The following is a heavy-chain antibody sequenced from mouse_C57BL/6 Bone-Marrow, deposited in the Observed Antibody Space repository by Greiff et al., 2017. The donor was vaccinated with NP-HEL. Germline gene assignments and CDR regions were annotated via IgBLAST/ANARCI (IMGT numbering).Heavy chain of an antibody. CDR1: GYTFTSYG. V-gene: IGHV1-81*01. D-gene: IGHD4-1*01. CDR3: ANWDQFAY. J-gene: IGHJ3*01. CDR2: IYPRSGNT. Sequence: ESGAELARPGASVKLSCKASGYTFTSYGISWVKQRTGQGLEWIGEIYPRSGNTYYNEKFKGKATLTADKSSSTAYMELRSLTSEDSAVYFCANWDQFAYWGQGTLVTVSA.